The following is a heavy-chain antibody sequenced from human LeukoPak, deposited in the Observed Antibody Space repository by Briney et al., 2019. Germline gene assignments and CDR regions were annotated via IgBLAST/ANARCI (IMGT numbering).Heavy chain of an antibody. CDR2: ISGSGGST. Sequence: PGGSLRLSCAASRFTFSSYAMSWVRQAPGKGLEWVSTISGSGGSTYYADSVKGRFTISRDNSKNTLYLQMNSLRAEDTAVYYCAREVEQWLVEGYYYYYMDVWGKGTTVTVSS. CDR3: AREVEQWLVEGYYYYYMDV. V-gene: IGHV3-23*01. D-gene: IGHD6-19*01. J-gene: IGHJ6*03. CDR1: RFTFSSYA.